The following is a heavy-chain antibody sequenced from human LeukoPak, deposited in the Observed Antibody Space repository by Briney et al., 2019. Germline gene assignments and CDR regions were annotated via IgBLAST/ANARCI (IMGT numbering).Heavy chain of an antibody. J-gene: IGHJ4*02. CDR1: SGSINSYY. V-gene: IGHV4-4*07. D-gene: IGHD1-26*01. Sequence: SETLSLTCTVSSGSINSYYWGWVRQPPGKGLEWIGRIYTTGATQCNPSLKSRVTMSIDTSTNQFSLNLRSMTAADTAVYYCGRQGYTASYYFLDFWSQGTLVAVS. CDR2: IYTTGAT. CDR3: GRQGYTASYYFLDF.